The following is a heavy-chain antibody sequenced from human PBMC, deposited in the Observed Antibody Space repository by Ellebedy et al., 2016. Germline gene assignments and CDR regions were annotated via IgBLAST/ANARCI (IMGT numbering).Heavy chain of an antibody. CDR3: ARLLDYDSSGPDY. V-gene: IGHV4-34*01. D-gene: IGHD3-22*01. J-gene: IGHJ4*02. CDR2: IYYSGYT. CDR1: GGSLSGYY. Sequence: SETLSLTCAVYGGSLSGYYWSWIRQPPGKGLEWIGSIYYSGYTYYNPSLKSRVSISVDTSKNQFSLEVRSATAADTAVYYCARLLDYDSSGPDYWGQGTLVTVSS.